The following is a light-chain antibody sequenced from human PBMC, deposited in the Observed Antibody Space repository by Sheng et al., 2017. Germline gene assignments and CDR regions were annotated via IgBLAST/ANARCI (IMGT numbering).Light chain of an antibody. CDR3: MQALRART. Sequence: DIVMTQSPLYLPVTPGEPASISCRSSQSLLHTNGFNYVDWFLQKPGQSPQLLIYWGSKRAAGVPDRFSGSGSGTDFTLKISRVEPDDVGIYYCMQALRARTFGPGTKVDIK. J-gene: IGKJ3*01. V-gene: IGKV2-28*01. CDR1: QSLLHTNGFNY. CDR2: WGS.